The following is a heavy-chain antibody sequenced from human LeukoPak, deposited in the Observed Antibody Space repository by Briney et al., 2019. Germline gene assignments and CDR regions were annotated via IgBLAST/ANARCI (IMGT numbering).Heavy chain of an antibody. CDR1: GVSVTTSF. CDR3: ARLDCVLEGCYNH. V-gene: IGHV4-59*08. J-gene: IGHJ4*02. D-gene: IGHD2-15*01. Sequence: SETLSLTCSVSGVSVTTSFWNWIRQSPGKGLEWIGYVSSDGTTNYTPALRSRLIMSVDTAKTDISLILTSVTAADTAIYYCARLDCVLEGCYNHWGRGTLVTVSS. CDR2: VSSDGTT.